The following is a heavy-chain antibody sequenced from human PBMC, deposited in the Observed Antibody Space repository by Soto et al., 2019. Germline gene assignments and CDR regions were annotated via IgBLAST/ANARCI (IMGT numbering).Heavy chain of an antibody. Sequence: QVQLVQSGAEVKKPGASVKVSCKASGYTFTSYGIIWVRQAPGQGLEWMGWISGYNGNTNYAQRLQGRVTMTTDTSTSTAYMELRSLRSDDTAVYYCARFYGDYVEAVGFPPDYWGQGTLVTVSS. V-gene: IGHV1-18*01. CDR1: GYTFTSYG. D-gene: IGHD4-17*01. CDR2: ISGYNGNT. J-gene: IGHJ4*02. CDR3: ARFYGDYVEAVGFPPDY.